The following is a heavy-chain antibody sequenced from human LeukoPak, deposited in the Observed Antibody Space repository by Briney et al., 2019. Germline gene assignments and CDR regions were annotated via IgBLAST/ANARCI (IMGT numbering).Heavy chain of an antibody. Sequence: GESLKISCKGSGYSFTSYWISWVRQMPGRGLEWMGRIDPSDSYTNYSPSFQGHVTISADKSISTAYLQWSSLKASDTAMYYRARHLYYYDSSGDYALGDDWGQGTLVTVSS. CDR2: IDPSDSYT. CDR3: ARHLYYYDSSGDYALGDD. D-gene: IGHD3-22*01. V-gene: IGHV5-10-1*01. J-gene: IGHJ4*02. CDR1: GYSFTSYW.